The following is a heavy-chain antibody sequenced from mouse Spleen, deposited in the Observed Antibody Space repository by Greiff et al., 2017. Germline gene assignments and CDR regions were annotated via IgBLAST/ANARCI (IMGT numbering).Heavy chain of an antibody. CDR2: IYPSDSET. J-gene: IGHJ4*01. D-gene: IGHD1-1*01. CDR3: ASLLRSYAMDY. CDR1: GYTFTSYW. V-gene: IGHV1-61*01. Sequence: QVQLQQPGAELVRPGSSVKLSCKASGYTFTSYWMDWVKQRPGQGLEWIGNIYPSDSETHYNQKFKDKATLTVDKSSSTAYMQLSSLTSEDSAVYYCASLLRSYAMDYWGQGTSVTVSS.